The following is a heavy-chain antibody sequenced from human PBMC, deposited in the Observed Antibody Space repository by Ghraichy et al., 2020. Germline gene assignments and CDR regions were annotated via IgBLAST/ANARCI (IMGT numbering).Heavy chain of an antibody. CDR1: GFTFGDYA. CDR3: TTLDY. CDR2: IRSKAYGGTT. Sequence: GGSLRLSCAASGFTFGDYAMSWVRQAPGKGLEWVGFIRSKAYGGTTEYAASVKGRFTISRDDSKSIAYLQMNSLKTEDTAVYYCTTLDYWGQGTLVTVSS. V-gene: IGHV3-49*04. J-gene: IGHJ4*02.